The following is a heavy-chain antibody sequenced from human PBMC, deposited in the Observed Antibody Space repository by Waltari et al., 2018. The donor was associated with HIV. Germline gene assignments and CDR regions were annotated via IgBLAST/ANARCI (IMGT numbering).Heavy chain of an antibody. Sequence: QVQLVESGGGVVQPGGSLRLSCAASGFTFSSYAMHWVRQAPGKGLEWVAFIRYDGSNKYYADSVKGRFTISRDNSKNTLYLQMNSLRAEDTAVYYCAKGERSDAFDIWGQGTMVTVSS. CDR1: GFTFSSYA. CDR2: IRYDGSNK. J-gene: IGHJ3*02. D-gene: IGHD1-1*01. CDR3: AKGERSDAFDI. V-gene: IGHV3-30*02.